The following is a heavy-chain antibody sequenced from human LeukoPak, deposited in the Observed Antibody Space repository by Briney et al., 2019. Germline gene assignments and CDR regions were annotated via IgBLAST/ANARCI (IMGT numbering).Heavy chain of an antibody. D-gene: IGHD6-19*01. Sequence: GGSLRLSCAASGFTFSSYSMNWVRQAPGKGLEWVSSISSSSSYIYYADSVKGRFTISRDNAKNSLYLQMNSLRAEDTAEYYCAKDSNGWYQRGSNYFDYWGQGTLVTVSS. CDR3: AKDSNGWYQRGSNYFDY. J-gene: IGHJ4*02. CDR1: GFTFSSYS. V-gene: IGHV3-21*04. CDR2: ISSSSSYI.